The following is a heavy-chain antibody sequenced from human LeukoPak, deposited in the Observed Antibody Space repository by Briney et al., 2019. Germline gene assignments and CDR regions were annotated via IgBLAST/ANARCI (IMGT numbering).Heavy chain of an antibody. D-gene: IGHD3-10*01. CDR2: IYPGDSDT. CDR3: VGRITMVRGVIRGVDY. Sequence: VESLKISCKGSGYNFSNYFIGWVRQLSGKDLEWMGLIYPGDSDTRYSPSFQGQVTISADKSISTAYLQWSSLKASDTAMYYCVGRITMVRGVIRGVDYWGQGTLVTVSS. J-gene: IGHJ4*02. CDR1: GYNFSNYF. V-gene: IGHV5-51*01.